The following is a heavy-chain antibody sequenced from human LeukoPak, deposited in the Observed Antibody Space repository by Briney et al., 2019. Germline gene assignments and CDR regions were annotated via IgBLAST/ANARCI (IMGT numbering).Heavy chain of an antibody. D-gene: IGHD5-24*01. V-gene: IGHV3-48*03. CDR3: ATPPLFSDGSSPGTGY. Sequence: GGSLRLSCAASGFTFRSYEMNWVRQAPGKGLEWIAYISSFIGSTTYYADSVKGRFTISRDNAKSSMFLQMNSLRAEDTAVYYCATPPLFSDGSSPGTGYWGQGTLVTVSS. CDR2: ISSFIGSTT. CDR1: GFTFRSYE. J-gene: IGHJ4*02.